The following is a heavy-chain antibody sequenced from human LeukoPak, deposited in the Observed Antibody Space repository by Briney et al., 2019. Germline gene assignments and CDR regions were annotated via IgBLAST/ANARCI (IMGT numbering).Heavy chain of an antibody. J-gene: IGHJ4*02. CDR1: GFTFSSYG. D-gene: IGHD6-19*01. V-gene: IGHV3-33*01. CDR3: ARVPPYSSGWYRFDY. Sequence: GGSLRLSCAASGFTFSSYGMHWVRQAPGKGLERVAVIWYDGSNKYYADSVKGRFTISRDNSKNTLYLQMNSLRAEDTAVYYCARVPPYSSGWYRFDYWGQGTLVTVSS. CDR2: IWYDGSNK.